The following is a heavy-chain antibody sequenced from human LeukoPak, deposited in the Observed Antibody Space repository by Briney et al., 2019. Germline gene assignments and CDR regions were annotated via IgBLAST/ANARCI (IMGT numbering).Heavy chain of an antibody. D-gene: IGHD6-13*01. CDR3: ANMIAAAGTKYFDY. CDR1: GFTLSTYD. J-gene: IGHJ4*02. CDR2: IDIPGNT. Sequence: GGSLRLSCAASGFTLSTYDMHWVRQPPGKGLEWVSGIDIPGNTYYPDSVKGRFTISRDNSKNTLYLQMNSLRAEDTAVYYCANMIAAAGTKYFDYWGQGTLVTVSS. V-gene: IGHV3-13*01.